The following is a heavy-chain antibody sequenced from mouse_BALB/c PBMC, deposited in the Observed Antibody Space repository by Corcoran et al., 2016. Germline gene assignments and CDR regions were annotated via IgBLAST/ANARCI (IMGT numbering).Heavy chain of an antibody. J-gene: IGHJ2*01. CDR1: GYTFTNYG. CDR2: INTYTGEP. CDR3: ASNYFDY. V-gene: IGHV9-3-1*01. Sequence: QIQLVQSGPELKKPGETVKISCKASGYTFTNYGMNWVKQAQGKGLKWMGWINTYTGEPTYADDFKGRFAFSLETSASTAYLQINNLKNEDTATYFCASNYFDYWGQGTTLTVSS.